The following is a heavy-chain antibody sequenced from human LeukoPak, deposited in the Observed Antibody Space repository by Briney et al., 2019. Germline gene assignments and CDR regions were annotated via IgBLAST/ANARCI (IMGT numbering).Heavy chain of an antibody. D-gene: IGHD2/OR15-2a*01. J-gene: IGHJ4*02. V-gene: IGHV3-7*04. CDR1: GFTFTTYW. CDR3: ARTSTYYNF. CDR2: IKQDGSEQ. Sequence: GGSLILSCAASGFTFTTYWMTWVRQAPGKGLEWVAHIKQDGSEQYSVDSVKGRFTISRDNAKNSLYLQMNNLRAEDTAVYYCARTSTYYNFWGQGTLVTVSS.